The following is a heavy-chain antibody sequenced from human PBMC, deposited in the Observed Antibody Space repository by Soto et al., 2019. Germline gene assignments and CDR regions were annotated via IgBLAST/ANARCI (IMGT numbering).Heavy chain of an antibody. CDR3: ATTATLKRSNWFDP. CDR1: GYTLTELS. CDR2: FDPEDGET. D-gene: IGHD5-12*01. V-gene: IGHV1-24*01. Sequence: GASVKVSCKVSGYTLTELSMHWVRQAPGKGLEWMGGFDPEDGETIYAQKFQGRVTMTEDTSTDTAYMELSSLRSEDTAVYYCATTATLKRSNWFDPWGQGTLVTVSS. J-gene: IGHJ5*02.